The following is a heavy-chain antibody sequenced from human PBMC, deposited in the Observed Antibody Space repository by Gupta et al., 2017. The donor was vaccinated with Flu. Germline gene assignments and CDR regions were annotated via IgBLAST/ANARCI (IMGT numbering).Heavy chain of an antibody. CDR3: ASLGYYDDPDDNWFDP. CDR2: ISAYNGNT. D-gene: IGHD3-22*01. Sequence: QVQLVQSGAEVKKPGASVKVSCKASGYTFTSYDISWVRQAPGQGLEWMGWISAYNGNTNYAQKLQGRVTMTTDTSTSTAYMELRSLRSDDTAVYYCASLGYYDDPDDNWFDPWGQGTLVTVSS. J-gene: IGHJ5*02. V-gene: IGHV1-18*01. CDR1: GYTFTSYD.